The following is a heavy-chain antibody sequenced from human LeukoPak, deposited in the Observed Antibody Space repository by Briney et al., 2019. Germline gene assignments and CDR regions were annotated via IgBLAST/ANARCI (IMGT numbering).Heavy chain of an antibody. CDR3: GRGNKSFDP. V-gene: IGHV1-2*02. CDR2: INPNTGDT. CDR1: GYTFTAYY. J-gene: IGHJ5*02. Sequence: ASVKVSCKASGYTFTAYYVHWVRQAPGQGLEWIGWINPNTGDTNYAPKFQGRVTMIKDTSTNSAYMELNKLTSDDTPVYYCGRGNKSFDPWGQGTLVTVSS.